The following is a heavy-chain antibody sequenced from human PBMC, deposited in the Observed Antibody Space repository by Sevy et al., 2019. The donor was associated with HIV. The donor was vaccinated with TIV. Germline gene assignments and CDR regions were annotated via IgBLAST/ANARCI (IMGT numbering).Heavy chain of an antibody. J-gene: IGHJ4*02. V-gene: IGHV1-18*04. CDR3: ARVRHSSGYYFPLDY. D-gene: IGHD3-22*01. Sequence: ASVKVSCKASGYTFTSYGISWVRQAPGQGLEWMGWISAYNGNTNYAQTLQGRVTMTTDTSTSTAYMELRSLRSDDTAVYYCARVRHSSGYYFPLDYWGQGTLVTVSS. CDR2: ISAYNGNT. CDR1: GYTFTSYG.